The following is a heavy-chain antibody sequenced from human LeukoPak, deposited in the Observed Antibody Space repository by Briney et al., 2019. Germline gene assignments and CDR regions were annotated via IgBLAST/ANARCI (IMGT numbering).Heavy chain of an antibody. Sequence: SETLSLTCTVSGGYISSYYWSWIRQPAGKGLEWIGRIYTSGSTNYNPSLKSRVTMSVDKSKDQFSLKVKSVTAADTAVYYCARDLVEWELPSGGCFDYWGQGTLVTVSS. CDR3: ARDLVEWELPSGGCFDY. D-gene: IGHD1-26*01. V-gene: IGHV4-4*07. CDR2: IYTSGST. CDR1: GGYISSYY. J-gene: IGHJ4*02.